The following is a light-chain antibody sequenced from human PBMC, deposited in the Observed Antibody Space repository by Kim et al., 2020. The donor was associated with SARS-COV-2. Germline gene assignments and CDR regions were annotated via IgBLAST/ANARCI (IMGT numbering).Light chain of an antibody. CDR1: NIGSKS. Sequence: APGKTARITRGGNNIGSKSVHLYQQKPGQAPVLVIYYDSYRPSGIPERFSGSNSVNTATLTISRVEAGDEADYYCQVWDSSSDHWVFGGGTQLTVL. CDR2: YDS. J-gene: IGLJ3*02. CDR3: QVWDSSSDHWV. V-gene: IGLV3-21*04.